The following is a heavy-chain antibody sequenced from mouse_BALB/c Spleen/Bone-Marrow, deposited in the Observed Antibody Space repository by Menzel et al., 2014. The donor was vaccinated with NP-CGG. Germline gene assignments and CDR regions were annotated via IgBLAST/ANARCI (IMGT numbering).Heavy chain of an antibody. CDR1: GYTFTTYT. J-gene: IGHJ2*01. Sequence: VQLQQSGAELARPGTSVKMSCKASGYTFTTYTMHWVKQRPGQGLEWIGYINPTSDYSNYNQKFKDKATLTAEKSSSTAYMQLSSLTSEDSAVYYCARRGYGHDRGYYFDYWGQGTTLTVSS. D-gene: IGHD2-2*01. CDR2: INPTSDYS. CDR3: ARRGYGHDRGYYFDY. V-gene: IGHV1-4*01.